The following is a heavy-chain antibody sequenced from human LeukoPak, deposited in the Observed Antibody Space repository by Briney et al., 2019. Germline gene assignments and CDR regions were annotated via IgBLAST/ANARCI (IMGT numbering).Heavy chain of an antibody. J-gene: IGHJ4*02. CDR3: AKYGAPGWSGYCDS. D-gene: IGHD4/OR15-4a*01. Sequence: GGSLRLSCAASGFTFSSYEMNWVRQAPGKGLEWVSYISSSGSTIYYADSVKGRFTISRDNAKNSLYLQMNSLRAEDTGMYYCAKYGAPGWSGYCDSWGQGTLVTVSS. CDR1: GFTFSSYE. CDR2: ISSSGSTI. V-gene: IGHV3-48*03.